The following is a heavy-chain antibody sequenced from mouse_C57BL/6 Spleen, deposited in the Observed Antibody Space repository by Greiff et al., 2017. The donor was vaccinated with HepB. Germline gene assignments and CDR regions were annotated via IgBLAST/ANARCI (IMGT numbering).Heavy chain of an antibody. CDR1: GYTFTSYW. D-gene: IGHD2-4*01. Sequence: QVQLKQPGAELVMPGASVKLSCKASGYTFTSYWMHWVKQRPGQGLEWIGEIDPSDSYTNYNQKFKGKSTLTVDKSSSTAYMQLSSLTSEDSAVYYCARESMITRRYYAMDYWGQGTSVTVSS. CDR2: IDPSDSYT. J-gene: IGHJ4*01. CDR3: ARESMITRRYYAMDY. V-gene: IGHV1-69*01.